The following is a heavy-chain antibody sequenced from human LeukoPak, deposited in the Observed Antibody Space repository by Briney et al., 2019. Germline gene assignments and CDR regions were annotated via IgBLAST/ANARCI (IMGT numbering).Heavy chain of an antibody. Sequence: GGSLRLSCAASAFTFGSYAMTWVRQAPGKGLEWVSTIVGSGNSPYYADSVKGRFTLSRDNSKFTVYLQMNSLRAEDTAVYYCARDLGLGRGWYGGDYWGQGTLVTVSS. V-gene: IGHV3-23*01. CDR2: IVGSGNSP. J-gene: IGHJ4*02. CDR1: AFTFGSYA. D-gene: IGHD6-19*01. CDR3: ARDLGLGRGWYGGDY.